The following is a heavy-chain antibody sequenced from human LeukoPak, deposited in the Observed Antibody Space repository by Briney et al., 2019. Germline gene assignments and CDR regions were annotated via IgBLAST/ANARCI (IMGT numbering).Heavy chain of an antibody. J-gene: IGHJ4*02. D-gene: IGHD2-21*02. CDR1: GFTFSSYA. CDR2: ISYDGSNK. CDR3: AKVMAVTAPSHFDY. V-gene: IGHV3-30-3*01. Sequence: GGSLRLSCAASGFTFSSYAMHWVRQAPGKGLEWVAVISYDGSNKYYADSVKGRFTISRDNSKNTLYLQMNSLRAEDTAVYYCAKVMAVTAPSHFDYWGQGTLVTVSS.